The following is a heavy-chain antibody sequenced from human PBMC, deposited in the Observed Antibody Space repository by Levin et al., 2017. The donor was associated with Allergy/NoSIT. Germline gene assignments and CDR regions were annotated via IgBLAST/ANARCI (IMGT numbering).Heavy chain of an antibody. J-gene: IGHJ4*02. CDR3: AHSRALSMDFDY. D-gene: IGHD2/OR15-2a*01. CDR1: GFSLRTSGVG. CDR2: IYWDDDK. Sequence: TLSLTCTFSGFSLRTSGVGVGWIRQPPGKALEWLELIYWDDDKRYSPSLKSRLNIAKDTSKNQVVLTMTNMDPVDTATYYCAHSRALSMDFDYWGQGTLVTVSS. V-gene: IGHV2-5*02.